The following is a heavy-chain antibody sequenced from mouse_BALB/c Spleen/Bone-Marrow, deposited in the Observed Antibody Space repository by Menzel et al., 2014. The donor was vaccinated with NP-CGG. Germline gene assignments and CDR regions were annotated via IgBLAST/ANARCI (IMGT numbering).Heavy chain of an antibody. CDR1: GFTFSSFG. Sequence: EVKLVESGGGLVQPGGSRKLSCAASGFTFSSFGMHWVRQAPEKGLEWVAYISSGSSTIYYADTVKGRFTISRDNPKNTLFLQMTSLRSEDTAMYYCARSYDGCYGFAYWGQGTLVTVSA. CDR2: ISSGSSTI. V-gene: IGHV5-17*02. D-gene: IGHD2-3*01. CDR3: ARSYDGCYGFAY. J-gene: IGHJ3*01.